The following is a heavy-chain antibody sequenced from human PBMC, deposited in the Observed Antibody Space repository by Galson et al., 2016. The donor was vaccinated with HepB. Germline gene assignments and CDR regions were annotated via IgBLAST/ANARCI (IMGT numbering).Heavy chain of an antibody. J-gene: IGHJ6*02. Sequence: SVKVSCKASGYAFIDHYIHWVRQAPGQGLEWMGRINPNSGGTNYAQKFQGRVTMTRDTSISTAYMELTRLRSDDTAVYYCARDDSGGWYGFHYGMDVWGQGTTVTVSS. D-gene: IGHD6-19*01. CDR3: ARDDSGGWYGFHYGMDV. CDR2: INPNSGGT. V-gene: IGHV1-2*06. CDR1: GYAFIDHY.